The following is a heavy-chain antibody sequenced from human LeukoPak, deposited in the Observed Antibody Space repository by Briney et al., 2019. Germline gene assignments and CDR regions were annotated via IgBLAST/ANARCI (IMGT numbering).Heavy chain of an antibody. CDR2: ISGSGGST. CDR3: AKALSYRGYCSSTSCYGPFDY. D-gene: IGHD2-2*01. V-gene: IGHV3-23*01. Sequence: GSLRLSFSASGFTFSSYAMSWVRQAPGKGLEWVSAISGSGGSTYYADSVKGRFTIPRDNSKNTLYLQMNSLRAEDTAVYYCAKALSYRGYCSSTSCYGPFDYWGQGTLVTVSS. J-gene: IGHJ4*02. CDR1: GFTFSSYA.